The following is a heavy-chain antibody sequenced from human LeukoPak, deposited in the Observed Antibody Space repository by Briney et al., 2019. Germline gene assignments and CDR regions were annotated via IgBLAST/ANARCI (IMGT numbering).Heavy chain of an antibody. CDR1: GFTFSAYS. V-gene: IGHV3-7*01. CDR2: IKQDGSEK. J-gene: IGHJ4*02. CDR3: TKGGITSSWYWRK. D-gene: IGHD6-13*01. Sequence: GGSLRLSCAASGFTFSAYSMSWVRQAPGKGLEWVANIKQDGSEKYYVDSVKGRFTISRDNAKNSLYLQMNSLRAEDTAVYFCTKGGITSSWYWRKWGQGTLVTVSS.